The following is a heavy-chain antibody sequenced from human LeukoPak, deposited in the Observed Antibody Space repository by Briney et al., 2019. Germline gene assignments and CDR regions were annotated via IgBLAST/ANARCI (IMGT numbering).Heavy chain of an antibody. CDR2: ISGSGRNT. J-gene: IGHJ4*02. V-gene: IGHV3-23*01. CDR1: RFPFSSHA. Sequence: GGSLSLSCAASRFPFSSHAMNWVRQAPGKGLEWVSVISGSGRNTYYADSVKGRFTISRDNSKNTLYLEMNSLRAEDTAVYYCAKSRSTWYDNYPFDYWGQGTLVTVSS. D-gene: IGHD6-13*01. CDR3: AKSRSTWYDNYPFDY.